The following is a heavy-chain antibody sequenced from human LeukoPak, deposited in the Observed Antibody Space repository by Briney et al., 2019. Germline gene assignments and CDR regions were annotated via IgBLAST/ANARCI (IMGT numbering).Heavy chain of an antibody. J-gene: IGHJ4*02. D-gene: IGHD6-13*01. CDR1: GFTFSSYA. Sequence: GGSLRLSCAASGFTFSSYAMHWVRQAPGKGLEWVAVISYDGSNKYYADSVKGRFTISRDNSKNTLYLQMNSLRAEDTAVYYCAKDTASWYGSFDYWGQGTLVTVSS. CDR2: ISYDGSNK. V-gene: IGHV3-30-3*01. CDR3: AKDTASWYGSFDY.